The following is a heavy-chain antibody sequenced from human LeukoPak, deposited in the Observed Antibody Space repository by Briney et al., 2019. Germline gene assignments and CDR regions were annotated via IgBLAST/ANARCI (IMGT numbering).Heavy chain of an antibody. CDR1: GGSISSGDSF. CDR2: IYDSGRT. CDR3: ARPTNTGYYEP. V-gene: IGHV4-30-4*01. J-gene: IGHJ5*02. Sequence: SQTLSLTCTVSGGSISSGDSFWSWIRQPPGEGLEWIGYIYDSGRTHYHPSLKSRVTISVDTSKNQFSLKLSSVTAADTAVYYCARPTNTGYYEPWGQGTLVTVSS. D-gene: IGHD3-9*01.